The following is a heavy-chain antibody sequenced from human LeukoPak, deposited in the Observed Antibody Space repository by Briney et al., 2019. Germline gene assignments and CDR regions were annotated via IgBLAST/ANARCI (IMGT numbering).Heavy chain of an antibody. J-gene: IGHJ4*02. CDR3: ATDLGGNSYYFDY. V-gene: IGHV1-24*01. CDR2: FDPEDGET. D-gene: IGHD4-23*01. CDR1: GYTLTELS. Sequence: ASVKVSCKVSGYTLTELSMHWVRQAPGIGLEWMGGFDPEDGETIYAQKFQGRVTMTEDTSTDTAYMELSSLRSEDTAVYYCATDLGGNSYYFDYWGQGTLVTVSS.